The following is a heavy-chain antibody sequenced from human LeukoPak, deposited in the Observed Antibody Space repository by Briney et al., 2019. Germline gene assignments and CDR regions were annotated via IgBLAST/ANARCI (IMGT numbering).Heavy chain of an antibody. Sequence: GASLKVSCKASGYTFTDYYMHWVRQAPGQGLEWMGWISAYNGDTNYAQNLQGRVTMTTDTSTDTAYMELRSLRSDDTAVYYCARDGLSYTNPNNWFDPWGQGTLVTVSS. V-gene: IGHV1-18*04. CDR1: GYTFTDYY. CDR3: ARDGLSYTNPNNWFDP. J-gene: IGHJ5*02. D-gene: IGHD2-2*02. CDR2: ISAYNGDT.